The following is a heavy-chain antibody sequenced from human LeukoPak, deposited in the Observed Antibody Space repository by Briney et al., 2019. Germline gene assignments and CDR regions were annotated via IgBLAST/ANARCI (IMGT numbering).Heavy chain of an antibody. Sequence: PSETLSLTCAVSGGSISSSKWWSWVRPPPGKGLEWIGEIYHSGSTNYNPSLKSRVTILVDKSKNQFSLKLSSVTAADTAVYYCARVYSSSFGGIKTFDYWGQGTLVTVSS. V-gene: IGHV4-4*02. D-gene: IGHD6-6*01. J-gene: IGHJ4*02. CDR3: ARVYSSSFGGIKTFDY. CDR1: GGSISSSKW. CDR2: IYHSGST.